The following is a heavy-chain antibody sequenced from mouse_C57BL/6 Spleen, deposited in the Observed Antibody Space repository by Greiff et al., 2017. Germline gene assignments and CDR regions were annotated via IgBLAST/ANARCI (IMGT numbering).Heavy chain of an antibody. CDR3: ARSRGSSPFAY. Sequence: EVHLVESGAELVKPGASVTLSCTASGFNIKDYYMHWVKQRTEQGLEWIGRIDPEDGETKYAPKFQGKATITADTSSNTAYRQLSSLTSEDTAVYYCARSRGSSPFAYWGQGTLVTVSA. CDR1: GFNIKDYY. J-gene: IGHJ3*01. CDR2: IDPEDGET. V-gene: IGHV14-2*01. D-gene: IGHD1-1*01.